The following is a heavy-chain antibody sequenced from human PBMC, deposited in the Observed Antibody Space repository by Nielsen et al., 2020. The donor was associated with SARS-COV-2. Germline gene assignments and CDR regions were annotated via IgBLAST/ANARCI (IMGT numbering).Heavy chain of an antibody. CDR3: ASLSSSWSEDAFDI. J-gene: IGHJ3*02. Sequence: GGSLRLSCAASGFTFSSYGMHWVRQAPGKGLEWVAVIWYDGSNKYYAHSVKGRFTISRDNSKNTLYLQMNSLRAEDTAVYYCASLSSSWSEDAFDIWGQGTMVTVSS. CDR1: GFTFSSYG. CDR2: IWYDGSNK. V-gene: IGHV3-33*01. D-gene: IGHD6-13*01.